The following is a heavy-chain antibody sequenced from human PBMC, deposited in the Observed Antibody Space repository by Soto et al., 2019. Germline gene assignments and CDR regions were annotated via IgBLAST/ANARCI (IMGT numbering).Heavy chain of an antibody. CDR1: GFTFDDYA. V-gene: IGHV3-9*01. D-gene: IGHD3-10*01. CDR2: ISWNSGSI. CDR3: AKDISAHSRTGFDY. J-gene: IGHJ4*02. Sequence: GGSLRLSCAASGFTFDDYAMHWVRQAPGKGLEWVSGISWNSGSIGYADSVKGRFTISRDNAKNSLYLQMNSLRAEDTALYYFAKDISAHSRTGFDYWGQGTLVTVSS.